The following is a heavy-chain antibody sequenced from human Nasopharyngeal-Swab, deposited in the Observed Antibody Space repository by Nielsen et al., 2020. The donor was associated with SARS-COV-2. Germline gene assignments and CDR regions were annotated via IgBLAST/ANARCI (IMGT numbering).Heavy chain of an antibody. V-gene: IGHV6-1*01. Sequence: SQTLSLTRAISGDSVSSNSAAWNWIRQSQSRGLEWLGRTYYRSKWYNDYAVSVKSRITINPDTSKNQFSLQLNSVTPEDTAVYYCAREWDGYGSGSSYLDYWSQGTLVTVSS. CDR2: TYYRSKWYN. CDR3: AREWDGYGSGSSYLDY. CDR1: GDSVSSNSAA. D-gene: IGHD3-10*01. J-gene: IGHJ4*02.